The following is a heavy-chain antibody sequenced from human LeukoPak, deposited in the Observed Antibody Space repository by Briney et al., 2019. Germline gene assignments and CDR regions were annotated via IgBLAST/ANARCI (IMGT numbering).Heavy chain of an antibody. D-gene: IGHD3-10*01. Sequence: GGSLRLSCAASGFTFSSYAMSWVSQAPGKGLEWVSAISGSGGSTYYADSVKGRFTISRDNSKNTLYLQMNSLRAEDTAVYYCARAGDFGWLLHFWGQGTLVTVSS. V-gene: IGHV3-23*01. CDR3: ARAGDFGWLLHF. CDR1: GFTFSSYA. J-gene: IGHJ4*02. CDR2: ISGSGGST.